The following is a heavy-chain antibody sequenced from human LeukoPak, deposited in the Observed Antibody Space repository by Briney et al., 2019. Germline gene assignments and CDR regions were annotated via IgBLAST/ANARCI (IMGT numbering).Heavy chain of an antibody. J-gene: IGHJ4*02. CDR2: ISSSSSYI. Sequence: GGSLRLSCAASGLTFSSYSMNWVRQAPGKGLEWVSSISSSSSYIYYADSVKGRFTISRDNSKNTLYLQMNSLRAEDTAVYYCARDLLDYGDYSYWGQGTLVTVSS. CDR3: ARDLLDYGDYSY. CDR1: GLTFSSYS. V-gene: IGHV3-21*01. D-gene: IGHD4-17*01.